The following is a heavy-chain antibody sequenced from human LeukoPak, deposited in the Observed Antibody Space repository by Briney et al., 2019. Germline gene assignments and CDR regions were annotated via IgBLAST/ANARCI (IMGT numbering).Heavy chain of an antibody. CDR1: GGSISTHY. J-gene: IGHJ4*02. CDR3: ARIGEAAGDFDY. Sequence: SETLSLTCTVSGGSISTHYWSWIRQPPGTGLERIGYIYYSGRTDYNPSLKSRVTISLDTSKNQFSLRLSSVTAADTAVYYCARIGEAAGDFDYWGQGTLVTVSS. D-gene: IGHD6-13*01. V-gene: IGHV4-59*11. CDR2: IYYSGRT.